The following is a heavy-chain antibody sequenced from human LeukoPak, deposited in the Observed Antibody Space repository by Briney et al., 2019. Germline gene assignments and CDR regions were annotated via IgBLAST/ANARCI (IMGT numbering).Heavy chain of an antibody. CDR1: GFTFDDYT. CDR3: AKDIHCSGGSCYPTYMDV. CDR2: ISWDGGST. J-gene: IGHJ6*03. D-gene: IGHD2-15*01. Sequence: PGGSLRLSCAASGFTFDDYTMHWVRQAPGKGLEWVSLISWDGGSTYYADSVKGRFTISRDNSKNTLYLQMNSLRAEDTAVYYCAKDIHCSGGSCYPTYMDVWGKGTTVTVSS. V-gene: IGHV3-43*01.